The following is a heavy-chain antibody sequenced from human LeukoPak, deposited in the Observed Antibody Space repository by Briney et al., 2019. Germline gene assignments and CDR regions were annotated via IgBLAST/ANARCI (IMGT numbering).Heavy chain of an antibody. CDR2: IYYSGST. J-gene: IGHJ6*03. CDR3: ARVGYDTVVVPAAILYYYYYYMDV. Sequence: PSETLSLTCTVSGGSISSGDYYWSWIRQPPGKGLEWIGYIYYSGSTYYNPSLKSRVTISVDTSKNQFSLKLSSVTAADTAVYYCARVGYDTVVVPAAILYYYYYYMDVWGKGTTVTVSS. D-gene: IGHD2-2*01. V-gene: IGHV4-30-4*08. CDR1: GGSISSGDYY.